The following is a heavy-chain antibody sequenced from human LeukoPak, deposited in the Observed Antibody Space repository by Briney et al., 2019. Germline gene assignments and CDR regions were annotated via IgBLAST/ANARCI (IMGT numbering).Heavy chain of an antibody. CDR1: GFTFSSYA. D-gene: IGHD5-18*01. CDR2: ISYDGSNK. V-gene: IGHV3-30-3*01. Sequence: PGGSLRLSCAASGFTFSSYAMHWVRQAPGKGLEWVAVISYDGSNKCYADSVKGRFTISRDNSKNTLYLQMNSLRAEDTAVYYCARDQRGYSYGYTVDYWGQGTLVTVSS. J-gene: IGHJ4*02. CDR3: ARDQRGYSYGYTVDY.